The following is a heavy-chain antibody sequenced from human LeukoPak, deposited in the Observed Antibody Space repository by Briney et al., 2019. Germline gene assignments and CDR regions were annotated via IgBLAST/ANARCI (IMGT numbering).Heavy chain of an antibody. CDR3: ASAPAYGYSGYDYYEGYFQH. Sequence: PSETLSLTCAVSGGSISSGGYSWSWIRQPPGKGPEWIGYIYHSGSTYYNPSLKSRVTISVDRSKNQFSLKLSSVTAADTAVYYCASAPAYGYSGYDYYEGYFQHWGQGTLVTVSS. CDR1: GGSISSGGYS. D-gene: IGHD5-12*01. CDR2: IYHSGST. J-gene: IGHJ1*01. V-gene: IGHV4-30-2*01.